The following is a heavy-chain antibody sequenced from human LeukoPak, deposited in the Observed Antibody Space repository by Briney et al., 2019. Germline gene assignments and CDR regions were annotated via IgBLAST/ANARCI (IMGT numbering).Heavy chain of an antibody. CDR2: INLKGGSI. V-gene: IGHV3-20*04. D-gene: IGHD2-15*01. CDR1: GFTFEDYG. CDR3: ARGYCSSGSCWYFDY. J-gene: IGHJ4*02. Sequence: GGSLRLSCAASGFTFEDYGMNWVRQAPGKGLEWVSGINLKGGSIGYGDSVKGRFTISRDNAKSSLYLQMNSLRAADTALYYCARGYCSSGSCWYFDYWGQGTPVTVSS.